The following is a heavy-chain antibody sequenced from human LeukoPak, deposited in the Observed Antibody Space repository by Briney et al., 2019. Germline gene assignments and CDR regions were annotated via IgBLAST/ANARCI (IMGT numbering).Heavy chain of an antibody. Sequence: GGSLRLSCAASGFSFSAYSVSWVRQAPGKGLEWVSSISSSSSYIYYADSVKGRFTISRDNAKSSLYLQMDSLRAGDTAVYYCARKTYGYAMDVWGKGTTVTVSS. D-gene: IGHD4-17*01. CDR2: ISSSSSYI. CDR1: GFSFSAYS. CDR3: ARKTYGYAMDV. J-gene: IGHJ6*04. V-gene: IGHV3-21*01.